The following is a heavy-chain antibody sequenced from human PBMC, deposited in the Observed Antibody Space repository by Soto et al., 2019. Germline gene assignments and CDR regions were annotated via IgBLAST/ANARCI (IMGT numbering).Heavy chain of an antibody. Sequence: QLVESGGGLIQPGGSLRLSCAASGFTVSSYYMSWVRQAPGKGLEWVSVVYSTGSTYYADSVKGRFTISRDFSKNMIYLQMDSLRAEDTAVYYCAREGMGFGYWGQGTLVTVSS. CDR1: GFTVSSYY. J-gene: IGHJ4*02. CDR3: AREGMGFGY. V-gene: IGHV3-53*01. CDR2: VYSTGST. D-gene: IGHD1-26*01.